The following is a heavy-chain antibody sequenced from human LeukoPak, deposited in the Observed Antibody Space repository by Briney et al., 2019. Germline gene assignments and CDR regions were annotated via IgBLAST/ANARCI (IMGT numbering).Heavy chain of an antibody. CDR3: ASGYENTVTFDY. Sequence: SETLSLTCTVSGYSISSGYYWGWIRQPPGKGLEWIGSIYHSGSTYYNPSLKSRVTISVDTSKNQFSLKLSSVTAADTAVYYCASGYENTVTFDYWGQGTLVTVSS. CDR1: GYSISSGYY. D-gene: IGHD4-17*01. J-gene: IGHJ4*02. CDR2: IYHSGST. V-gene: IGHV4-38-2*02.